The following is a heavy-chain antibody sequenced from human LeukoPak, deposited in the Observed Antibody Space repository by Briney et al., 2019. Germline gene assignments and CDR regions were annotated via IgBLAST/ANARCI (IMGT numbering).Heavy chain of an antibody. J-gene: IGHJ4*02. D-gene: IGHD6-13*01. V-gene: IGHV4-59*01. CDR3: ARGGHSSSWTFDY. CDR1: GGSISSYY. Sequence: SETLSLTCTVSGGSISSYYWSWIRQPPGKRLEWIGYIYYTGSTNYNPSLKSRVTISVDTSKNQLSLKLSSVTAADTAVYYCARGGHSSSWTFDYWGQGTLVTVSS. CDR2: IYYTGST.